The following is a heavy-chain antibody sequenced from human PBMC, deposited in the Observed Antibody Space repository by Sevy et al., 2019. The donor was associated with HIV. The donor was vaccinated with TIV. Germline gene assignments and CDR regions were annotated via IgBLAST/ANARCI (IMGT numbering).Heavy chain of an antibody. CDR3: ASDGGPAILYYLDY. CDR1: GFTFSNYW. CDR2: INSDGSST. J-gene: IGHJ4*02. D-gene: IGHD3-10*01. V-gene: IGHV3-74*01. Sequence: GGSLRLSCAASGFTFSNYWMHWVRQAPGKGLVWVSRINSDGSSTSYADSVKGRFTISRDNAKNTLSLQMNRLRAEDTAVYYWASDGGPAILYYLDYWGQGTLVTVSS.